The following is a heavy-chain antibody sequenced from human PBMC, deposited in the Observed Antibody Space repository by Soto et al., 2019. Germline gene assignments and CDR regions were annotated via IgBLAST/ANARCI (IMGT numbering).Heavy chain of an antibody. J-gene: IGHJ4*02. CDR2: ISWNSGSI. CDR3: ARTYGSGSYLFDY. Sequence: EVQLVESGGGLVQPGRSLRLSCAACGYTFEDDAMHWVRQAPGKGLEWVSGISWNSGSIGYADSVKGRFTISRDNAKNSLYLQMNSLRAEDTALYYCARTYGSGSYLFDYWGQGTLVTASS. V-gene: IGHV3-9*01. CDR1: GYTFEDDA. D-gene: IGHD3-10*01.